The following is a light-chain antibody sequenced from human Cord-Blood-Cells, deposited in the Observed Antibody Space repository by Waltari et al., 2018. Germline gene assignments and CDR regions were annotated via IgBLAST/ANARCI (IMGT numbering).Light chain of an antibody. V-gene: IGLV2-23*01. CDR1: ISYVWSYNL. CDR3: CSYAGSSTLV. J-gene: IGLJ3*02. CDR2: EGS. Sequence: QSALTQPASVSGSPGQSTTISCTGHISYVWSYNLLSWYQQHPWKAPKLMIYEGSKRPSGVSNRFSGSKSGNTASLTISGLQAEDEADYYCCSYAGSSTLVFGGGTKLTVL.